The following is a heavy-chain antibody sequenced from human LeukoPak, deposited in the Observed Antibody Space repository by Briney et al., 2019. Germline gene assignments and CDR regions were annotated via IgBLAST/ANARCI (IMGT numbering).Heavy chain of an antibody. D-gene: IGHD4-23*01. CDR1: GFTFSSYE. Sequence: GGSLRLSCAASGFTFSSYEMNWVRQAPGKGLEWVSYISSNGSTIYYADSVKGRFTISRDNAKNSLYLQMNSLRAEDTAVYYCARGDDYGGKPFDYWGQGTLVTVSS. V-gene: IGHV3-48*03. CDR2: ISSNGSTI. J-gene: IGHJ4*02. CDR3: ARGDDYGGKPFDY.